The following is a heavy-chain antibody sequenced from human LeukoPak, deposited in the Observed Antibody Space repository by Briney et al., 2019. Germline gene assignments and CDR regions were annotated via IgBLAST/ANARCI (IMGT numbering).Heavy chain of an antibody. CDR2: IYSGGNT. J-gene: IGHJ4*02. D-gene: IGHD6-19*01. Sequence: PGGSLRLSCAASGFTVSSNYMSWVRQAPGKGLECVSVIYSGGNTYYADSVKGRFTISRDNSKNTLYLQMNSLRAEDTAVYFCARILSSAWGELGYWGQGTLVTVSS. V-gene: IGHV3-66*01. CDR1: GFTVSSNY. CDR3: ARILSSAWGELGY.